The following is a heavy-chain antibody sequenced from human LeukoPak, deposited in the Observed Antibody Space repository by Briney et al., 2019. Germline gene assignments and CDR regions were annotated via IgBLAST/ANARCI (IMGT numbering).Heavy chain of an antibody. J-gene: IGHJ4*02. CDR1: GFTFSSYA. V-gene: IGHV3-23*01. CDR2: ISGSGGST. D-gene: IGHD1-26*01. Sequence: AGGSLRLSCAASGFTFSSYAMSWVRQAPGKGLEWVSAISGSGGSTYYADSVKGRFTISRDNSKNTLYLQMNSLRAEYTAVYYCAKVWGAGGSYYFDYWGQGTLVTVSS. CDR3: AKVWGAGGSYYFDY.